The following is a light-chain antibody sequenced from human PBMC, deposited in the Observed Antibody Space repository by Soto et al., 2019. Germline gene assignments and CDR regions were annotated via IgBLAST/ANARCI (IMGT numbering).Light chain of an antibody. CDR3: QQSYSTPIS. J-gene: IGKJ5*01. CDR2: TAS. CDR1: QSISSH. V-gene: IGKV1-39*01. Sequence: DIRMTQSGASRSASVGDTATLTCRASQSISSHLNWYQQKPGKAPNLLMYTASNLQSGVPSRFSGSGSGTDFTLTISSLQPEDFATYYCQQSYSTPISFGQGTRLEIK.